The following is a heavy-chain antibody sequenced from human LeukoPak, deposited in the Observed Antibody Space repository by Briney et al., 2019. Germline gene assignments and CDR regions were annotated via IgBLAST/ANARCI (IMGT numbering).Heavy chain of an antibody. CDR3: AQRSGSYFNCWFDP. Sequence: SGPTLVKPTQTLTLTCTFSGFSLSTSGVGVGWIRQPPGKALEWLALIYWNDDKRYSPSLESRLTITKDTSKNQAVLTMTNVDPADTATYYCAQRSGSYFNCWFDPWGQGTLVTVSS. V-gene: IGHV2-5*01. J-gene: IGHJ5*02. D-gene: IGHD1-26*01. CDR1: GFSLSTSGVG. CDR2: IYWNDDK.